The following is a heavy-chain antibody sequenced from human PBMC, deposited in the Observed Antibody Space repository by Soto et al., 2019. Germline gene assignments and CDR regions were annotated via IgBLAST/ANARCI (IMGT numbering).Heavy chain of an antibody. Sequence: EVKLVESGGGLVQPGGSLRLSCAASGFTFRNYRLGWVRQAPGKGLEWVANINEDGSEEYYVDSVRGRFIISRDNARNSLFLQMNSLRAEDTAIYYCARIEIGSYDYWGQGTLVTVSS. CDR3: ARIEIGSYDY. D-gene: IGHD1-26*01. V-gene: IGHV3-7*01. J-gene: IGHJ4*02. CDR2: INEDGSEE. CDR1: GFTFRNYR.